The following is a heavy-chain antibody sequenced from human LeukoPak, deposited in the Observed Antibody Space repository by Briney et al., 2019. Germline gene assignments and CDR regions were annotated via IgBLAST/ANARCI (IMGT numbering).Heavy chain of an antibody. CDR1: GFTFSSYD. CDR2: IGTAGDT. D-gene: IGHD3-10*01. CDR3: ARVLGSGTYGLDV. Sequence: PGGSLRLSCAASGFTFSSYDMHWVRQAIGKGLEWVSSIGTAGDTYYSGSVKGRFTISRENAKNSLYLQMNSLRAGDTAVYYCARVLGSGTYGLDVWGQGTTVTVSS. V-gene: IGHV3-13*04. J-gene: IGHJ6*02.